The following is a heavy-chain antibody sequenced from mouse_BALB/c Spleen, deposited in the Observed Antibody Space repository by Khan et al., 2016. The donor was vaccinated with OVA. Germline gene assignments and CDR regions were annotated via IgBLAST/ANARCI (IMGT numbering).Heavy chain of an antibody. CDR3: ARDGSRYNYAMDY. CDR1: GYSITSDYA. V-gene: IGHV3-2*02. Sequence: VQLKQSGPGLVKPSQSLSLTYTVTGYSITSDYAWNWIRQFPGNKLEWMGYIHYSGSANYNPALKSRISITRDTSNNQFFLQFNSVTTADSATYYCARDGSRYNYAMDYWGQGTSVTVSS. D-gene: IGHD2-3*01. CDR2: IHYSGSA. J-gene: IGHJ4*01.